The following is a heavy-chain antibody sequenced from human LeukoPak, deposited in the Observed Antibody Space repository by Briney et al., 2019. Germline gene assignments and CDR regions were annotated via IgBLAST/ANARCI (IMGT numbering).Heavy chain of an antibody. CDR3: ARDIGRN. D-gene: IGHD3-16*02. V-gene: IGHV3-66*01. CDR1: GFTVSSNY. J-gene: IGHJ4*02. Sequence: RGFLRLSCAAAGFTVSSNYMSWVRQAPGKGLEWVSVIFSGGSTYYAFSVKGRFTISRDYSKNTMYIQMNTLRAEDTAVYYCARDIGRNWGQGTLVTVSS. CDR2: IFSGGST.